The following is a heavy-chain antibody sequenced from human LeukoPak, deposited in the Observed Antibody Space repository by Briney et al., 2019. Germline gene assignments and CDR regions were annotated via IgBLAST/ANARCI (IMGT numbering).Heavy chain of an antibody. CDR3: AKDDTSGWYDY. CDR1: GLTFSSYG. V-gene: IGHV3-23*01. D-gene: IGHD6-19*01. CDR2: ISTTGGTT. Sequence: GGSLRLSCAASGLTFSSYGMSWVRQAPGRGLEWVSAISTTGGTTYYADSVRGRFTISRDNSKNTVYLQMNSLRAEDTAVFYCAKDDTSGWYDYWGQGTLVTVSS. J-gene: IGHJ4*02.